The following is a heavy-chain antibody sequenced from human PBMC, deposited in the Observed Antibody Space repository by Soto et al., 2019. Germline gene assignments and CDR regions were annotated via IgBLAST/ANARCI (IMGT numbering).Heavy chain of an antibody. J-gene: IGHJ5*02. CDR1: GGTFSSYA. CDR2: IIPIFGTA. V-gene: IGHV1-69*06. CDR3: ARVEVTKSGVNWFDP. Sequence: SVKVSCKASGGTFSSYAISWVRQAPGQGLEWMGGIIPIFGTANYAQKFQGRVTITADKSTSTAYMELSSLRSEDTAVYYCARVEVTKSGVNWFDPWGQGTLVTVSS. D-gene: IGHD4-17*01.